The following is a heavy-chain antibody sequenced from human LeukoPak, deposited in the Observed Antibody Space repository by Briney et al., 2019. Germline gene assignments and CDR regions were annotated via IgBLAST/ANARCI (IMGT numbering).Heavy chain of an antibody. CDR3: ARSGSSGYRFDY. D-gene: IGHD3-22*01. Sequence: GASVKVSCKASGYTFTSYGISWVRQAPGQGLEWMGGIIPIFGTANYAQKFQGRVTITADESTSTAYMELSSLRSEDTAVYYCARSGSSGYRFDYWGQGTLVTVSS. CDR1: GYTFTSYG. CDR2: IIPIFGTA. J-gene: IGHJ4*02. V-gene: IGHV1-69*13.